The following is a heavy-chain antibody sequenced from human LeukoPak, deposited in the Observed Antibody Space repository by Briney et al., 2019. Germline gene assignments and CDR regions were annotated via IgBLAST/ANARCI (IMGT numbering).Heavy chain of an antibody. CDR3: ARPQDFGLTGMNAFDI. CDR1: GGSISSYY. Sequence: SETLSLTCTVSGGSISSYYWSWLRQPPGKGLEWIGYIYYSGSTNYNPSLKSRVTISVGTSKNQFSLKLSSVTAADTAVYYCARPQDFGLTGMNAFDIWGQGTMVTVSS. CDR2: IYYSGST. D-gene: IGHD7-27*01. J-gene: IGHJ3*02. V-gene: IGHV4-59*01.